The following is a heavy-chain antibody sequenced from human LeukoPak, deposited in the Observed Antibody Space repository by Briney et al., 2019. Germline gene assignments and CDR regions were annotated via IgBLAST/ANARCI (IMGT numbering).Heavy chain of an antibody. CDR1: GFTFSSYA. D-gene: IGHD4-17*01. V-gene: IGHV3-30-3*01. CDR2: ISYDGSNK. Sequence: PGGSLRLSCAASGFTFSSYAMHWVRQAPGKGLEGVAVISYDGSNKYYADSVKGRFTISRDNSKNTLYLQMNSLRAEDTAVYYCAREEGDYVDYYYGMDVWGQGTTVTVSS. CDR3: AREEGDYVDYYYGMDV. J-gene: IGHJ6*02.